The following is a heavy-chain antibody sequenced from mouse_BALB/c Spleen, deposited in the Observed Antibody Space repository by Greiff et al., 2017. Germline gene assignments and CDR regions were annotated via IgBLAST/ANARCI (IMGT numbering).Heavy chain of an antibody. J-gene: IGHJ4*01. V-gene: IGHV5-6-5*01. CDR2: ISSGGST. CDR1: GFTFSSYA. CDR3: ARGSSGHYYAMDY. Sequence: EVKVVESGGGLVKPGGSLKLSCAASGFTFSSYAMSWVRQTPEKRLEWVASISSGGSTYYPDSVKGRFTISRDNARNILYLQMSSLRSEDTAMYYCARGSSGHYYAMDYWGQGTSVTVSS. D-gene: IGHD3-1*01.